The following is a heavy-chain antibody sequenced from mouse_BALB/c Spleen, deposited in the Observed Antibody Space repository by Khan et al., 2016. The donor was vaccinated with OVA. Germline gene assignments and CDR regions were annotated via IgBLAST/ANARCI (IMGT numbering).Heavy chain of an antibody. Sequence: EVQLQESGPSLVKPSQTLSLTCSVTGDSITSGYWSWIRKFPGNKLEYMGYMIYSGNTYYNPSLNSRISITRHTSKNQYYLQLNSVTTEDAATYYCARSTYRYAFAYWGQGTLVTVSA. J-gene: IGHJ3*01. CDR2: MIYSGNT. CDR1: GDSITSGY. D-gene: IGHD2-14*01. V-gene: IGHV3-8*02. CDR3: ARSTYRYAFAY.